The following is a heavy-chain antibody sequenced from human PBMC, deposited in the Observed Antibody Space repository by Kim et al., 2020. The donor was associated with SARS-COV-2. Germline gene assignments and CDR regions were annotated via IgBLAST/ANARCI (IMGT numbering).Heavy chain of an antibody. D-gene: IGHD4-17*01. Sequence: GGSLRLSCAASGFTFSSYWMSWVRQAPGKGLEWVANIKQDESEKYYVDSVKGRFTISRDNAKNSLYLQMNSLRAEDTAVYYCARDPVYGGNSGFDYWGQGTLVTVSS. V-gene: IGHV3-7*01. CDR3: ARDPVYGGNSGFDY. CDR1: GFTFSSYW. CDR2: IKQDESEK. J-gene: IGHJ4*02.